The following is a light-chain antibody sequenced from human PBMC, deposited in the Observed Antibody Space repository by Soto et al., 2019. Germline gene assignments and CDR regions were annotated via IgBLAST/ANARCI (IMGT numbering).Light chain of an antibody. CDR1: QTISSW. J-gene: IGKJ1*01. CDR3: QHYNSYSEA. CDR2: KAS. Sequence: DIRMTQSASTLSGSLGDRVTITWRASQTISSWLAWYQQKPGKAPKLLIYKASTLKSGVPSRFSGSGYGTEFNLTISSLQTDDFATYYCQHYNSYSEAFGQGTKVDIK. V-gene: IGKV1-5*03.